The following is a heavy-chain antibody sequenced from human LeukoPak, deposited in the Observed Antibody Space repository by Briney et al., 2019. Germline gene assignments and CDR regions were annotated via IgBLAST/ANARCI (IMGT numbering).Heavy chain of an antibody. J-gene: IGHJ4*02. CDR2: INHSGST. Sequence: PSETLSLTCAVYGGSFSGYYWSWIRQPPGKGLEWIGEINHSGSTNYNPSFKSRVTISVDTSKNQLSLKLSSVTAADTAVYYCARGGGGGFDYWGQGTLVTVSS. CDR3: ARGGGGGFDY. CDR1: GGSFSGYY. V-gene: IGHV4-34*01. D-gene: IGHD2-15*01.